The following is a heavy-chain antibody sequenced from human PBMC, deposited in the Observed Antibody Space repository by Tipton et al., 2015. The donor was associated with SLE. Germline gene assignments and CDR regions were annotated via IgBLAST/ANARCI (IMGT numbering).Heavy chain of an antibody. Sequence: SLRLSCAASGFTFSSYWMNWVRQAPGKGLEWVANIKQDGTEKNYVDSVKGRFTISRDNAKNSLYLQMNSLRAEDTAVYYCAKDLGYYDQPYFDYWGQGTLVTVSS. CDR2: IKQDGTEK. CDR1: GFTFSSYW. CDR3: AKDLGYYDQPYFDY. D-gene: IGHD2/OR15-2a*01. V-gene: IGHV3-7*01. J-gene: IGHJ4*02.